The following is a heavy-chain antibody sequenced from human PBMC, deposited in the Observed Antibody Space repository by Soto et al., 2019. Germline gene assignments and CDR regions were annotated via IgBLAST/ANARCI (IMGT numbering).Heavy chain of an antibody. J-gene: IGHJ4*02. CDR1: GDSISSGDYY. CDR3: ARAVTPYSESQHHDY. Sequence: QVQLQESGPGLVKPSQTLSLTCTVSGDSISSGDYYWSWIRQPPGKGLEWIGYIYYRGSTHYNPSLKSRITMSVDTSKNQFSLKLSSMTAADTAVYYCARAVTPYSESQHHDYWGQGTLVTVSS. CDR2: IYYRGST. D-gene: IGHD1-26*01. V-gene: IGHV4-30-4*01.